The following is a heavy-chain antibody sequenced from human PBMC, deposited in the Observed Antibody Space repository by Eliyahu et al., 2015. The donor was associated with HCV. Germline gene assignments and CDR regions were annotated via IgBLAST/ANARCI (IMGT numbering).Heavy chain of an antibody. Sequence: QVQLVESGGGVVQPGRSLRLSCAASGFTFSXYGXHWVRXXPGRGLGWVAVIWYDGSNKYYADSVKGRFTISRDNSKNTLYLQMNSLRAEDTAVYYCARDLSGYSSSWYVRGTLGYYYYYGMDVWGQGTTVTVSS. CDR2: IWYDGSNK. D-gene: IGHD6-13*01. V-gene: IGHV3-33*01. CDR1: GFTFSXYG. CDR3: ARDLSGYSSSWYVRGTLGYYYYYGMDV. J-gene: IGHJ6*02.